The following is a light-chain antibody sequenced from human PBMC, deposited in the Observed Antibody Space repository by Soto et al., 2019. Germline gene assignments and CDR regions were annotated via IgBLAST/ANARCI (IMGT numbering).Light chain of an antibody. V-gene: IGKV3-20*01. CDR1: QRVSGNY. CDR3: QQYAKSPWT. Sequence: EIVLTQSPGTLSLSPGERATLSCRASQRVSGNYLAWYQQRPGQAPRLLIYGASNRATGIPDRFSGSGSGTDFTLTVSRLDPEDSAVYYCQQYAKSPWTFGQGTKVEI. J-gene: IGKJ1*01. CDR2: GAS.